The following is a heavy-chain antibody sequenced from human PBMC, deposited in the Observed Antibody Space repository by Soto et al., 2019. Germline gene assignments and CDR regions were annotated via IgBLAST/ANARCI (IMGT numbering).Heavy chain of an antibody. CDR3: AKPVRYYDSSYYYRF. CDR1: GFTFDDYT. CDR2: ISGSGGST. D-gene: IGHD3-22*01. V-gene: IGHV3-23*01. J-gene: IGHJ4*02. Sequence: PGGSLRLSCAASGFTFDDYTMHWVRQAPGKGLEWVSPISGSGGSTYYADSVKGRFTISRDNSKNTLYLQMNSLRAEDTAVYYCAKPVRYYDSSYYYRFWGQGTLVTVS.